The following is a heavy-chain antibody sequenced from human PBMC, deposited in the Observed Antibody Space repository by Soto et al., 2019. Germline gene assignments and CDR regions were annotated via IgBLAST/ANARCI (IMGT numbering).Heavy chain of an antibody. CDR1: GFTFSSYG. V-gene: IGHV3-33*06. CDR3: AKSGDNYNLLDY. D-gene: IGHD1-1*01. CDR2: IWYDGSNK. J-gene: IGHJ4*02. Sequence: GGSLRLSCAASGFTFSSYGMHWVRQAPGKGLEWVAVIWYDGSNKYYADSVKGRFTISRDNSKNTLYLQMNSLRAEDTAVYYCAKSGDNYNLLDYWGQGPPVTVSS.